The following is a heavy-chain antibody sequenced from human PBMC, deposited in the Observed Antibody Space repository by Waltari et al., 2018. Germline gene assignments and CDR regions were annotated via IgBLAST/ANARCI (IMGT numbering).Heavy chain of an antibody. V-gene: IGHV4-31*03. CDR3: ARDNGDSSVDY. D-gene: IGHD3-22*01. J-gene: IGHJ4*02. Sequence: QVQLQESGPGLVKPSQTLSLTCTVSGGSISSGGYYWSWIRQHPGKGLEWMCYIYYSWSTYYNPALKSRITISVDTSKNLFSLKLSSVTAADTAVYYCARDNGDSSVDYWGQGTLVTVSS. CDR2: IYYSWST. CDR1: GGSISSGGYY.